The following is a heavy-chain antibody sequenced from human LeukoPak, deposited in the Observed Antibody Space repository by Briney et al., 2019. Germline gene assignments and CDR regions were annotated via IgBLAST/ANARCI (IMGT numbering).Heavy chain of an antibody. D-gene: IGHD3-3*01. Sequence: GGSLRLSCAASGFTFSSYSMNWVRQAPGKGLEWVSSISSSSSYIYYADSVKGRFTISRDNAKNSLYLQMNSLRAEDTAVYYCARGRITIFGVVSYWGQGTLVTVSS. CDR1: GFTFSSYS. CDR2: ISSSSSYI. V-gene: IGHV3-21*01. J-gene: IGHJ4*02. CDR3: ARGRITIFGVVSY.